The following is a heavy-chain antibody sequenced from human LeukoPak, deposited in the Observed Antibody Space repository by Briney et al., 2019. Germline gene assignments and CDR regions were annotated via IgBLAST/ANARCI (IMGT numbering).Heavy chain of an antibody. CDR3: AREGGSTSSNGMDV. Sequence: GASVKVSCKASGYTFTGYYMHWVRQAPGQGLEWMGWINPNSGGTNYAQKFQGRVTMTRDTSISTAYMELSRLRSDDTAVYYCAREGGSTSSNGMDVWGQGTTVTVSS. D-gene: IGHD2-2*01. J-gene: IGHJ6*02. CDR2: INPNSGGT. V-gene: IGHV1-2*02. CDR1: GYTFTGYY.